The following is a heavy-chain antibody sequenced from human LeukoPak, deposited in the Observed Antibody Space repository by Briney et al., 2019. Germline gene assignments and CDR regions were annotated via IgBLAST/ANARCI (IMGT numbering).Heavy chain of an antibody. CDR1: EFSVGSNY. V-gene: IGHV3-66*02. J-gene: IGHJ4*02. Sequence: GGSLRLSCAASEFSVGSNYMTWVRQAPGKGLEWVSLIYSGGSTYYADSVKGRFTISRDNSKNTLYLQMNSLRAEDTAVYYCARDAQLYCGGDCQYDYWGQGTLVTVSS. CDR3: ARDAQLYCGGDCQYDY. CDR2: IYSGGST. D-gene: IGHD2-21*02.